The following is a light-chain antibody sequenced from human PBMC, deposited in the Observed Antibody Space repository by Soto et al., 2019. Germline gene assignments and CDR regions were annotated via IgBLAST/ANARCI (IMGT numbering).Light chain of an antibody. Sequence: DIRMTQSPSSLSASVGDRVTITCRASQSISSYLNWYQQKPGKAPKLLIYAASSLQSGVPSRFSGSGSGTDFTLTISSLQPEDFAVYYCQQRSNWPPITFGQGTRLEI. CDR1: QSISSY. CDR3: QQRSNWPPIT. CDR2: AAS. V-gene: IGKV1-39*01. J-gene: IGKJ5*01.